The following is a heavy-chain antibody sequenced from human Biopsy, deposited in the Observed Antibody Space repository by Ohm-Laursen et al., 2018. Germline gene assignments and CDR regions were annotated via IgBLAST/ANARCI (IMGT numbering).Heavy chain of an antibody. CDR3: AGDYDTSGYYYVS. D-gene: IGHD3-22*01. V-gene: IGHV4-39*01. CDR1: GGSISNNNYY. CDR2: IFYRGST. J-gene: IGHJ5*02. Sequence: TLSLTCTVSGGSISNNNYYWGWIRQPPGKGLEWIGSIFYRGSTHYRPSLKSRVNISVETSKNQFSLKLNSVTAADTAVYYCAGDYDTSGYYYVSWGQGTLVTVSS.